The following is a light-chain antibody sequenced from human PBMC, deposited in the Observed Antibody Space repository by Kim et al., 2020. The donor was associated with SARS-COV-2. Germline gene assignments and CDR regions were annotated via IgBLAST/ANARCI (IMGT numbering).Light chain of an antibody. V-gene: IGLV6-57*02. CDR2: GNN. J-gene: IGLJ2*01. Sequence: LSYASSSGVVARKYVQWYRQRPGTAPTPVIYGNNHSPSGVPDRFSGSNSSSSNSASLTISGLKAEDEADYYCQSYDSSNHVLFGGGTQLTVL. CDR3: QSYDSSNHVL. CDR1: SGVVARKY.